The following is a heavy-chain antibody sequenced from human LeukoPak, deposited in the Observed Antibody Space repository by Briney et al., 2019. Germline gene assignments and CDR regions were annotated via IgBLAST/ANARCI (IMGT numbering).Heavy chain of an antibody. CDR3: AKSHDSSGSDY. CDR2: ISGSGGST. CDR1: GFTLSSYV. Sequence: GGSLRLSCAASGFTLSSYVMSWVRQAPGKGLEWVSAISGSGGSTYYADSVKGRFTISRDNSKNTLYMQMNSLRAEDTAVYYCAKSHDSSGSDYWGQGTLVTVSS. V-gene: IGHV3-23*01. J-gene: IGHJ4*02. D-gene: IGHD3-22*01.